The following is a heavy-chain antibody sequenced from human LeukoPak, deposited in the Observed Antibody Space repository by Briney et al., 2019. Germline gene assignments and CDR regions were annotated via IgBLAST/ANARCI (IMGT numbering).Heavy chain of an antibody. CDR3: GRVRLTTSPRRGFDY. D-gene: IGHD1-14*01. Sequence: GGSLRLSCAASGFTFSDSAMTWVRQAPGKGLEWVSLISASGVSTYYADSVKGRFTISRDNSNTTLYLQMGSLRAGDTAVYFCGRVRLTTSPRRGFDYWGQGTLVTVSS. V-gene: IGHV3-23*01. J-gene: IGHJ4*02. CDR1: GFTFSDSA. CDR2: ISASGVST.